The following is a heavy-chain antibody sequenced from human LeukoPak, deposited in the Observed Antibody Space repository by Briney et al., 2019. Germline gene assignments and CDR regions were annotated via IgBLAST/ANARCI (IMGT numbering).Heavy chain of an antibody. CDR3: ARDGIFGVVNYYFDY. D-gene: IGHD3-3*01. CDR1: GGSMSSGSYY. J-gene: IGHJ4*02. CDR2: IYTSGST. V-gene: IGHV4-61*02. Sequence: SETLSLTCTVSGGSMSSGSYYWSRIRQPAGKGLEWIGRIYTSGSTNYNPSLKSRVTISVDTSKNQFSLKLSSVTAADTAVYYCARDGIFGVVNYYFDYWGQGTLVTVSS.